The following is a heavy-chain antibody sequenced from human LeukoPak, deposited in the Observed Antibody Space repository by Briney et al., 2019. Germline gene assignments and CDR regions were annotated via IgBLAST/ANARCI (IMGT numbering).Heavy chain of an antibody. V-gene: IGHV1-46*01. D-gene: IGHD3-10*01. CDR2: INPSGGST. Sequence: ASVKVSCKASGYTFTSYYMHWVRQAPGQGLEWMRIINPSGGSTSYAQKFQGRVTMTRDTSTSTVYMELSSLRSEDTAVYYCARDNRGDAGIDYWGQGTLVTVSS. J-gene: IGHJ4*02. CDR3: ARDNRGDAGIDY. CDR1: GYTFTSYY.